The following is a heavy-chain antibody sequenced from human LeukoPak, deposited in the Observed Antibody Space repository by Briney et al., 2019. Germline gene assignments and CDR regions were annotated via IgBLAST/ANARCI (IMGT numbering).Heavy chain of an antibody. J-gene: IGHJ6*02. CDR1: GYSFTNYW. CDR3: ATSVRGVRKGMDV. D-gene: IGHD3-10*01. CDR2: IYPGNSDT. Sequence: GESLKISCKGSGYSFTNYWTVWVRQIPGKGLEWMGNIYPGNSDTTYSPSLQGQVTISADKSITTAYMQWSSLQASDTAIYYCATSVRGVRKGMDVWGQGTTVTVSS. V-gene: IGHV5-51*01.